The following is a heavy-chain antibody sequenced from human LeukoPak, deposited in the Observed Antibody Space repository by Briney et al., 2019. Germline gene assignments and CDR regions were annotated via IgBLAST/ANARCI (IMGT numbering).Heavy chain of an antibody. CDR1: GYTFTSYA. CDR3: ARDLRYSSGPGAY. D-gene: IGHD6-19*01. J-gene: IGHJ4*02. V-gene: IGHV1-3*01. CDR2: INAGNGNT. Sequence: ASVKVSCKASGYTFTSYAMQWVRQAPGQRLEWIGWINAGNGNTKYSQKFQGRVTITRDTSASTAYMELSSLRSEDTAVYYCARDLRYSSGPGAYWGQGTLVTVSS.